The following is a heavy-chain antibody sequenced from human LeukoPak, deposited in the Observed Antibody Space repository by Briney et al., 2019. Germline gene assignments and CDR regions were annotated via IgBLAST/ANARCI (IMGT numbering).Heavy chain of an antibody. CDR2: ISYDGSDK. CDR1: GFTFSSYA. D-gene: IGHD6-13*01. CDR3: ARSGYSSSWYWFDP. V-gene: IGHV3-30*01. J-gene: IGHJ5*02. Sequence: GGSLRLSCAASGFTFSSYAMHWVRQAPGKGLEWVAVISYDGSDKYYADSVKGRFTISRDNSKNTLYLQMNSLRAEDTAVYYCARSGYSSSWYWFDPWGQGTLVTVSS.